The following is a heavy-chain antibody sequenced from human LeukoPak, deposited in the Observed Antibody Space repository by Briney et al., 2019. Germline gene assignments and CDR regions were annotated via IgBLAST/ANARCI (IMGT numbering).Heavy chain of an antibody. CDR1: GYTFTTYG. J-gene: IGHJ5*02. CDR2: MSPNSGNT. V-gene: IGHV1-8*03. D-gene: IGHD2-2*03. Sequence: ASVKASCKSSGYTFTTYGINWVRQASGQGLEWMGWMSPNSGNTGYAQKFQGRVTITRNTSISTVYMELSDLRSEDTVVYYCARMDKEGDASRVDWFDPWGQGTLVTVSS. CDR3: ARMDKEGDASRVDWFDP.